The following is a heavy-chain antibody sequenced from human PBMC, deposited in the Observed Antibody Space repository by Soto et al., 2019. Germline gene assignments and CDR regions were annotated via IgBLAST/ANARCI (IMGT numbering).Heavy chain of an antibody. Sequence: VQLVESGGGVVQPGRSLRLSCAASGFTFSSYGMHWVRQAPGKGLEWVAVIWYDGSNKYYADSVKGRFTISRDNSKNTLYLQMNSLRAEDTAVYYCARGWREVGKWELLTQSYYYYGMDVWGQGTTVTVSS. V-gene: IGHV3-33*01. CDR3: ARGWREVGKWELLTQSYYYYGMDV. CDR2: IWYDGSNK. CDR1: GFTFSSYG. J-gene: IGHJ6*02. D-gene: IGHD1-26*01.